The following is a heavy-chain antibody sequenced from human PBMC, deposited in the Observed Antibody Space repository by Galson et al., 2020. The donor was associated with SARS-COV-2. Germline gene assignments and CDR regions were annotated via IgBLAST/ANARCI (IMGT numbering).Heavy chain of an antibody. V-gene: IGHV4-34*01. J-gene: IGHJ6*03. CDR2: INIGGNT. CDR1: GGSFSGYS. Sequence: SETLSLTCAVYGGSFSGYSWTWIRQPPGKGLEWIGEINIGGNTNYSPSLRSRVTVSVDSSKNQFSLNLRSVTAADTALYYCARGHRGVVPSPVLGLGPYFSYYYMDVWDKGTTVT. D-gene: IGHD3-10*01. CDR3: ARGHRGVVPSPVLGLGPYFSYYYMDV.